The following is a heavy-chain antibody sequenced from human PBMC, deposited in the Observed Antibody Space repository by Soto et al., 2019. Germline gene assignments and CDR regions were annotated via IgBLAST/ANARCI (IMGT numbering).Heavy chain of an antibody. CDR3: AAAIAVAASFDY. Sequence: ASVKVSCKASGFTFTSSAVQWVRQARGQRLEWIGWIVVGSGNTNYAQKFQERVTITRDMSTSTAYMELSSLRSEDTAVYYCAAAIAVAASFDYWGQGTLVTVSS. CDR2: IVVGSGNT. J-gene: IGHJ4*02. V-gene: IGHV1-58*01. CDR1: GFTFTSSA. D-gene: IGHD6-19*01.